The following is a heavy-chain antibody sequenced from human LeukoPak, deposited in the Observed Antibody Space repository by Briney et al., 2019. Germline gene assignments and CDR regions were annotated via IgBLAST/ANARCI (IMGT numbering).Heavy chain of an antibody. CDR3: AKDSALYSSGWSNWFDP. CDR2: ISGSGGST. CDR1: GFTFSSYA. D-gene: IGHD6-19*01. J-gene: IGHJ5*02. Sequence: SGGTLRLSCAASGFTFSSYAMSWVRQAPGKGLEWVSAISGSGGSTYYADSVKGRFTISRDNSKNTLYLQMNSLRAEDTAVYYCAKDSALYSSGWSNWFDPWGQGTLVTVSS. V-gene: IGHV3-23*01.